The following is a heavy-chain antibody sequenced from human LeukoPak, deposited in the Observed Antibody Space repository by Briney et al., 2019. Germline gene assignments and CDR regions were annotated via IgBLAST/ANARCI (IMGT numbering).Heavy chain of an antibody. CDR1: GYTFTGYY. D-gene: IGHD3-3*01. V-gene: IGHV1-2*02. CDR2: INPNSGGT. CDR3: ARASHYDFWNGYKV. J-gene: IGHJ4*02. Sequence: ASVKVSCKASGYTFTGYYMHWVRQAPGQGLEWMGWINPNSGGTNYAQKFQGRVTMTRDTSISTAYMELSRLRSDDTAVYYCARASHYDFWNGYKVWGQGTLVTVSS.